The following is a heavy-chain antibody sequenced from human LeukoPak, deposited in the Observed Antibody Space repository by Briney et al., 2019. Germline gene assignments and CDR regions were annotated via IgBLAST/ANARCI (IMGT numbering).Heavy chain of an antibody. V-gene: IGHV3-69-1*01. CDR2: ISSSSTI. J-gene: IGHJ4*02. Sequence: GGSLRLSCAASGFTFSNAWMSWVRQAPGKGLEWVSYISSSSTIYYADSVKGRFTISKDNAKNSLYLQMNSLRDEDTAVYYCATLDDYGDYALDCWGQGTLVTVSS. CDR3: ATLDDYGDYALDC. D-gene: IGHD4-17*01. CDR1: GFTFSNAW.